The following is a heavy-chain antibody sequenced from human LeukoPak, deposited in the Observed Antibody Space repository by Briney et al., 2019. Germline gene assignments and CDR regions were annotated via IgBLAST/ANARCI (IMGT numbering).Heavy chain of an antibody. D-gene: IGHD1-7*01. Sequence: GSLRLSCAASGFTFDNSWIHWVRQGPGRGLVWVSCISPDGITTNYADSVKGRFTISRDNAMNTLYLQMNSLRAEDTAVYYCATAGNYRFDNWGQGTLVTVSS. CDR1: GFTFDNSW. CDR3: ATAGNYRFDN. V-gene: IGHV3-74*01. J-gene: IGHJ4*02. CDR2: ISPDGITT.